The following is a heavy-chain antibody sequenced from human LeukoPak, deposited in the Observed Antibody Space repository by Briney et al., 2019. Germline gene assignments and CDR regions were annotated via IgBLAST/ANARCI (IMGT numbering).Heavy chain of an antibody. CDR1: GGTFSSYA. CDR2: IIPIFGTA. Sequence: ASVKVSCKASGGTFSSYAISWVRQAPGQGLEWMGGIIPIFGTANYAQKFQGRVTITADESTSTAYMELSSLRSEDTAVYYCAVGPSNYDFWSAPDYWGQGTLVTVSS. V-gene: IGHV1-69*13. D-gene: IGHD3-3*01. CDR3: AVGPSNYDFWSAPDY. J-gene: IGHJ4*02.